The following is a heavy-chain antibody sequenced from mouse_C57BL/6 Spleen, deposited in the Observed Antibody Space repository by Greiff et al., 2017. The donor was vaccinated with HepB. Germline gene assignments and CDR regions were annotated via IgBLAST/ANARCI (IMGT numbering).Heavy chain of an antibody. V-gene: IGHV5-4*01. CDR2: ISDGGSYT. Sequence: EVQRVESGGGLVKPGGSLKLSCAASGFTFSSYAMSWVRQTPEKRLEWVATISDGGSYTYYPDNVKGRFTISRDNAKNNLYLQMSHLKSEDTAMYYCARNRYYCDYWGQGTTLTVSS. J-gene: IGHJ2*01. CDR1: GFTFSSYA. CDR3: ARNRYYCDY.